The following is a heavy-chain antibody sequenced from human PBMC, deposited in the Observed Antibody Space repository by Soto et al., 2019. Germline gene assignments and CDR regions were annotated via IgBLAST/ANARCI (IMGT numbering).Heavy chain of an antibody. CDR2: AEYTGST. CDR1: GDSMSNYY. V-gene: IGHV4-59*01. Sequence: QVQLQESGPGLVRPSETLSLTCSVSGDSMSNYYWTWILQPPGKGLEWIGYAEYTGSTNYNPSLKSRVTISVDTSNTHFSLKWSSMTAADTAMYYCARSLAAGGTYHRESFDYWGQGTLVTVSS. CDR3: ARSLAAGGTYHRESFDY. D-gene: IGHD1-26*01. J-gene: IGHJ4*02.